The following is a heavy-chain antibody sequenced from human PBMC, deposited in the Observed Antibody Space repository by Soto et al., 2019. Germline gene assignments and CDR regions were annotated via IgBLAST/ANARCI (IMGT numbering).Heavy chain of an antibody. CDR1: GFSFRDAW. J-gene: IGHJ3*01. D-gene: IGHD3-10*01. V-gene: IGHV3-15*07. CDR3: ITDGSFGGEVVAFHL. CDR2: IKSRAAGGTI. Sequence: EVQMVESGGSLVKPGGSLRLSCAVSGFSFRDAWMNWVRQAPGKGLEWVGRIKSRAAGGTIDYAAPVKGRFAISRDASEERLYLQINSHKAEDIAMYFCITDGSFGGEVVAFHLWGQGRMLRVSS.